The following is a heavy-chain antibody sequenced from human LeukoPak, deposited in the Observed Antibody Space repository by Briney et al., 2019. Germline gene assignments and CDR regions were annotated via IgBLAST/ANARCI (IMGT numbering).Heavy chain of an antibody. J-gene: IGHJ4*02. CDR2: IYPGDSDT. CDR3: ARHLGVVPAASDY. V-gene: IGHV5-51*01. Sequence: GESLKISCNGSGYSFTSYWIGWVRQMPGKGLEWVGIIYPGDSDTRYSPSFQGQVTISADKSISTAYLQWSSLKASDTAMYYCARHLGVVPAASDYWGQGTLVTVSS. CDR1: GYSFTSYW. D-gene: IGHD2-2*01.